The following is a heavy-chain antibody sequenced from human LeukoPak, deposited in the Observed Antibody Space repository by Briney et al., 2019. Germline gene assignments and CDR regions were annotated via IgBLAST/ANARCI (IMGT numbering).Heavy chain of an antibody. CDR1: GFIVSTSF. Sequence: PGGSLRLSCGGSGFIVSTSFMSWVRQAPGKGLEWVSVILSGGTTYYADSVRGRFTISRDNSKNTVYLQMNTLRAEDTAIYYCARGKSGKNYFSFDSWGQGALVTVSS. CDR2: ILSGGTT. J-gene: IGHJ4*02. CDR3: ARGKSGKNYFSFDS. D-gene: IGHD1-26*01. V-gene: IGHV3-53*01.